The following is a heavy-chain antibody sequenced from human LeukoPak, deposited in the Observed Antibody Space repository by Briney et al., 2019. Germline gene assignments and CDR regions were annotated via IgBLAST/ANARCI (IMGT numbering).Heavy chain of an antibody. J-gene: IGHJ4*02. Sequence: SVKVSCKASGFTFTSSAVQWVRQARGQRLEWIGWIVVGSGNTNYAQKFQERVTITRDMSTSTAYMELSSLRSEDTAVYYCTTIGIWFGELFGFDYWGQGTLVTVSS. D-gene: IGHD3-10*01. CDR1: GFTFTSSA. CDR2: IVVGSGNT. V-gene: IGHV1-58*01. CDR3: TTIGIWFGELFGFDY.